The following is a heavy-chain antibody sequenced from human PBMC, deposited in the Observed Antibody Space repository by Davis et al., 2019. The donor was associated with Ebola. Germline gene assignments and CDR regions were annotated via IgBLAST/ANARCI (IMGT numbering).Heavy chain of an antibody. Sequence: GESLKISCAASGFAFSTYGMNWVRQPPGKGLEWVSSIGSSSSYIYYADSVKGRFTISRDNAKNSLYLQMSSMRAEDTAVYYCVRRQSHYDFWSGREPYYYDSWGQGTLVTVSS. J-gene: IGHJ4*02. CDR2: IGSSSSYI. CDR3: VRRQSHYDFWSGREPYYYDS. D-gene: IGHD3-3*01. V-gene: IGHV3-21*04. CDR1: GFAFSTYG.